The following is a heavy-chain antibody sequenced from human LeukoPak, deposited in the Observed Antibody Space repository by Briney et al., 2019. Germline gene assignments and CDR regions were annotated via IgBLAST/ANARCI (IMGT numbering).Heavy chain of an antibody. Sequence: GGSLRLSCAASGFTFSSYEMNWVRQAPGKGLEWISCISSDGSMIGYADSVKGRFTISRDNTKNSVYLQMNSLRAEDTAVYYCTSASYFTWGQGTLVTVSS. CDR1: GFTFSSYE. J-gene: IGHJ4*02. CDR3: TSASYFT. D-gene: IGHD1-26*01. CDR2: ISSDGSMI. V-gene: IGHV3-48*03.